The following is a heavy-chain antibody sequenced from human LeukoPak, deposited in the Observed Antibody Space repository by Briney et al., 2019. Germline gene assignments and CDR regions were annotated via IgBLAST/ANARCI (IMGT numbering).Heavy chain of an antibody. CDR2: IYYSGST. Sequence: SETLPLTCTVSGGSISSYYWSWIRQPPGKGLEWIGYIYYSGSTNYNPSLKSRVTISVDTSKNQFSLKLSSVTAADTAVYYCARENSGSYYGMDVWGQGTTVTVSS. CDR3: ARENSGSYYGMDV. V-gene: IGHV4-59*01. J-gene: IGHJ6*02. CDR1: GGSISSYY. D-gene: IGHD1-26*01.